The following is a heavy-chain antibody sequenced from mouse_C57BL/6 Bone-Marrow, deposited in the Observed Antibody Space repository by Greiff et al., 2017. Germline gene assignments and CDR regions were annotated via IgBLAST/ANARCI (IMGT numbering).Heavy chain of an antibody. Sequence: EVKLMESGPGLVKPSQSLSLTCSVTGYSITSGYYWNWIRQFPGNKLEWMGYISYDGSNNYNPSLKNRISITRDTSKNQFFLKLNSVTTEDTATYYCARVTTVPPWYFDVWGTGTTVTVSS. D-gene: IGHD1-1*01. CDR1: GYSITSGYY. V-gene: IGHV3-6*01. CDR2: ISYDGSN. J-gene: IGHJ1*03. CDR3: ARVTTVPPWYFDV.